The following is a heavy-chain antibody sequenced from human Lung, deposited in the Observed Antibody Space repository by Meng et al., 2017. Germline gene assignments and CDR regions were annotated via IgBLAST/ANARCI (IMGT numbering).Heavy chain of an antibody. J-gene: IGHJ4*02. CDR3: ARDRQWLFDY. Sequence: QVHLVQSGLEVKKPRASVNVSCKASGYTFTTYGISWLRQAPGQGLEWMGWIDPGNGNRDFAEKFQDRLTMSNDTSSSTVYMELTRLTSDDTAVYYCARDRQWLFDYWGQGALVTVSS. D-gene: IGHD6-19*01. V-gene: IGHV1-18*01. CDR1: GYTFTTYG. CDR2: IDPGNGNR.